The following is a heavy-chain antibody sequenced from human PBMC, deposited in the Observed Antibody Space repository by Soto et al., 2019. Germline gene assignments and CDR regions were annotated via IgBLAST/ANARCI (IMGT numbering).Heavy chain of an antibody. V-gene: IGHV3-33*01. CDR3: ARDPLGKGRAFEI. CDR2: IWYDGSNK. D-gene: IGHD3-16*01. J-gene: IGHJ3*02. Sequence: PGGSLRLSCAASGFTFSSYGMHWVRQAPGKGLEWVAVIWYDGSNKYYADSVKGRFTISRDNSKNTLYLQMNSLRAEDTAVYYGARDPLGKGRAFEIWGQGTMVTVSS. CDR1: GFTFSSYG.